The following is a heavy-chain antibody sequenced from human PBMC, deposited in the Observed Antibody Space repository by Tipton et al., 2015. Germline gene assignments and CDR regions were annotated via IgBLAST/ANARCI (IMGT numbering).Heavy chain of an antibody. CDR2: IYYSGST. V-gene: IGHV4-31*03. CDR1: GGSISSGAYY. J-gene: IGHJ4*02. D-gene: IGHD6-19*01. Sequence: TLSLTCTVSGGSISSGAYYWSWIRQHPGKGLEWIGHIYYSGSTYYNPSLKSRLTISVDTSKNQFSLELSSVTAADTAVYYCAREQDDRYSSGWYLYWGQGTPVTVSS. CDR3: AREQDDRYSSGWYLY.